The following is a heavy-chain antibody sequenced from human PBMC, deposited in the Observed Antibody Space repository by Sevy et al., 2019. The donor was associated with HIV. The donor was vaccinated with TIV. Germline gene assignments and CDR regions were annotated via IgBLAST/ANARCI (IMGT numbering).Heavy chain of an antibody. CDR1: GFTFNSYW. V-gene: IGHV3-7*01. J-gene: IGHJ6*02. D-gene: IGHD5-12*01. CDR3: AREGSPYDTYYYDYGMDV. Sequence: GGSLRLSCAASGFTFNSYWMSWVRQAPGKGLEWVANIKQDGSEKYYVDSVKGRFTISRDNSQNSLFLQMNTLRAEDTAVYYCAREGSPYDTYYYDYGMDVWGQGTTVTVSS. CDR2: IKQDGSEK.